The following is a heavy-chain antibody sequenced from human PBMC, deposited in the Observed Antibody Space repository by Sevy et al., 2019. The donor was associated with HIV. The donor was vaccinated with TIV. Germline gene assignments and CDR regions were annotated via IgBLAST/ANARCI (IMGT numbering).Heavy chain of an antibody. V-gene: IGHV3-7*01. D-gene: IGHD5-12*01. CDR3: AREGSPYDTYYYYYGMDV. J-gene: IGHJ6*02. Sequence: GGSLRLSCAASGFTFSSYGMHWVRQAPGKGLEWVANIKQDGSEKYYVDSVKGRFTISRDNSQNSLFLQMNTLRAEDTAVYYCAREGSPYDTYYYYYGMDVWGQGTTVTVSS. CDR1: GFTFSSYG. CDR2: IKQDGSEK.